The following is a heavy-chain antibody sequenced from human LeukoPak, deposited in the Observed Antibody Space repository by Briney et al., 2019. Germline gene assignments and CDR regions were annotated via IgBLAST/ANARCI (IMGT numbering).Heavy chain of an antibody. Sequence: SETLSLTCTVPGVSTISHYWSWIRQPPGKGLEWIGYIYYSGSTDYNPSLKSRVTISVDTSKTQVSLKLNSVTAADTAVYYCARSFYDSSGYLPPNSWGQGTLVTVSS. D-gene: IGHD3-22*01. CDR3: ARSFYDSSGYLPPNS. CDR2: IYYSGST. CDR1: GVSTISHY. J-gene: IGHJ4*02. V-gene: IGHV4-59*11.